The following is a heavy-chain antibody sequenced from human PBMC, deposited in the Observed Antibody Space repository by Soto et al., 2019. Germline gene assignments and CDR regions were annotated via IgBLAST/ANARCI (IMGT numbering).Heavy chain of an antibody. Sequence: ASVKVSCKASGYTFTSSAMHWVRQAPGQRLEWMGWINAGNGNTKYSQKFQGRVTITRDTSASTAYMELSSLRSEDTAVYYCARGPSLDYYYYGMDVWGQGTTVTVSS. D-gene: IGHD6-6*01. CDR2: INAGNGNT. J-gene: IGHJ6*02. CDR1: GYTFTSSA. CDR3: ARGPSLDYYYYGMDV. V-gene: IGHV1-3*01.